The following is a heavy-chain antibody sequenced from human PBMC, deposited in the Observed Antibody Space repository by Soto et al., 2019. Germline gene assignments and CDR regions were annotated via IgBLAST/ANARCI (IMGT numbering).Heavy chain of an antibody. CDR1: GASISGYY. J-gene: IGHJ5*02. D-gene: IGHD1-1*01. Sequence: SETLSLTCTVSGASISGYYWSWIRKSAGKGLEWIGRIYATGTTDYNPSLKSRVMMSVDTSKKQFSLKLRSVTAADTAVYYCVRDGTKTLRDWFDPWGQGSSLTVS. V-gene: IGHV4-4*07. CDR2: IYATGTT. CDR3: VRDGTKTLRDWFDP.